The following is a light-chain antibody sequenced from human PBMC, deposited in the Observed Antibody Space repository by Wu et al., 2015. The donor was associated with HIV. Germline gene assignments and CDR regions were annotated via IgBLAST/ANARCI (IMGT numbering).Light chain of an antibody. J-gene: IGKJ2*01. CDR3: QQSYRTPYT. Sequence: DIQMTQSPSSLSASVGDTVTITCRASQNIKNYLNWFHQRPGKAPELLIYTTSTLQRGVPSRFSGSVSGTDFTLTINSLQPEDFADYFCQQSYRTPYTFGQGTKLEIK. CDR1: QNIKNY. V-gene: IGKV1-39*01. CDR2: TTS.